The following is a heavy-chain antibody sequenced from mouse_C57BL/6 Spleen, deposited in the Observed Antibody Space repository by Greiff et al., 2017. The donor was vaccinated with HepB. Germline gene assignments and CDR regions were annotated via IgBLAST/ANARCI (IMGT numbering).Heavy chain of an antibody. D-gene: IGHD1-1*01. Sequence: QVQLQQPGAELVRPGSSVKLSCKASGYTFTSYWMHWVKQRPIQGLEWIGNIDPSDSETHYNQKFKDKATLTVDKSSSTAYMQLSSLTSEDSAVYYCARGVITTVVEKYFDGWGTGTTVTVSS. CDR3: ARGVITTVVEKYFDG. CDR1: GYTFTSYW. J-gene: IGHJ1*03. CDR2: IDPSDSET. V-gene: IGHV1-52*01.